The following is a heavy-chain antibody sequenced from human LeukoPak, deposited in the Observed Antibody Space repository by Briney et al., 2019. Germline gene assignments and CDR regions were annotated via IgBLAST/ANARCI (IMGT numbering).Heavy chain of an antibody. CDR1: GFTFSGYC. CDR2: INGDGSSI. V-gene: IGHV3-74*03. J-gene: IGHJ4*02. CDR3: AKEPRHCGGDCFSLLDY. Sequence: PGGSLRLSCAASGFTFSGYCMNWVRQAPGKGLVWVSRINGDGSSITYADSVKGRFTISRDNAKNTVYLQINSLRVEDTAVYYCAKEPRHCGGDCFSLLDYWGQGTLVTVSS. D-gene: IGHD2-21*02.